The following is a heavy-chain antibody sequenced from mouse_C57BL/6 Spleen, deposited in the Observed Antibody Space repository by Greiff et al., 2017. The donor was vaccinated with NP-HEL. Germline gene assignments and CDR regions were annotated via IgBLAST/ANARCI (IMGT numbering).Heavy chain of an antibody. D-gene: IGHD1-1*01. CDR2: IYLEDGET. Sequence: VQLKQSGAELVKPGASVKLSCTASGFNITDYYMHWVKQRTEQGLEWIGWIYLEDGETKYAPQFQGKATITADTSSNTAYLQRSSLTSEDTAVYYGARGRYYGTNYVDGWGQGTTLTVAS. J-gene: IGHJ2*01. CDR3: ARGRYYGTNYVDG. V-gene: IGHV14-2*01. CDR1: GFNITDYY.